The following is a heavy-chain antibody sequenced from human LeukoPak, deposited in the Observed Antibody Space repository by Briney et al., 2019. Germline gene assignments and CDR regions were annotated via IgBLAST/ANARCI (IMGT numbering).Heavy chain of an antibody. V-gene: IGHV3-53*01. CDR3: ARDSSGPWFDP. CDR2: IYSDGST. D-gene: IGHD6-6*01. J-gene: IGHJ5*02. Sequence: PGGSLRLSCAASGFAVSSSYMSWVRQAPGKGLDWVSIIYSDGSTYYADSVKGRFTISRDNSKNTLYLQVNSLRAEDTAVYYCARDSSGPWFDPWGQGTLVTVSS. CDR1: GFAVSSSY.